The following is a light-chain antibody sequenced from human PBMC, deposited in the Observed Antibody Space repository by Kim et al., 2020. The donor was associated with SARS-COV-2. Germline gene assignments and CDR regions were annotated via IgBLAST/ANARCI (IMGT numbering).Light chain of an antibody. CDR2: GAD. CDR1: ENVVRSY. Sequence: IVLTQSPGTLSLSPGERATLSCKASENVVRSYLAWYQQKPGQPPRLLIYGADRRATGIPDRFSGGGSGADFTLTISRLEPEDFALYYCQPYEPSPPAFTFGQGTKLEIK. V-gene: IGKV3-20*01. J-gene: IGKJ2*01. CDR3: QPYEPSPPAFT.